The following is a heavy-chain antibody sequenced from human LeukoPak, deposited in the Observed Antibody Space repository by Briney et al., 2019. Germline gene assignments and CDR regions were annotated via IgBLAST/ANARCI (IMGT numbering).Heavy chain of an antibody. J-gene: IGHJ4*02. CDR3: VKVGGCTGGTCYYSDY. CDR2: ISSNGGTT. CDR1: GFTFSHYA. Sequence: PGGSLRLSCSASGFTFSHYAMHWVRQAPGKGLEYVSAISSNGGTTNYADSVKGRFTISRDNSKNALYLQMSSLGVEDTAMYYCVKVGGCTGGTCYYSDYWGQGTLVAVSS. V-gene: IGHV3-64D*06. D-gene: IGHD2-8*02.